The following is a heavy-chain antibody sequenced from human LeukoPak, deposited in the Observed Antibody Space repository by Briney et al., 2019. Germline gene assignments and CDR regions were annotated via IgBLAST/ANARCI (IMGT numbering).Heavy chain of an antibody. Sequence: GSLRLSCEASGFSFSDYYMTWIRQAPGKGLEWISYISTSSHMIYYADSVKGRFTISRDNAKNSLYLQMNSLRAEDTAVYYCGRDGSGSPDYWGQGTLVTVSS. CDR2: ISTSSHMI. CDR3: GRDGSGSPDY. CDR1: GFSFSDYY. J-gene: IGHJ4*02. D-gene: IGHD1-26*01. V-gene: IGHV3-11*01.